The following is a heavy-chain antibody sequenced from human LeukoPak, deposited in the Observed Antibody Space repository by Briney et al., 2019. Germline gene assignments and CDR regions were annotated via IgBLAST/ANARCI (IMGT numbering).Heavy chain of an antibody. J-gene: IGHJ4*02. V-gene: IGHV3-21*01. CDR2: ITRSGSHK. D-gene: IGHD2-21*02. CDR3: VRACGGDCYLGDY. CDR1: GLTFSGYS. Sequence: GGSLRLSCAASGLTFSGYSMNWVRQAPGRGLEWVSSITRSGSHKYYADSVEGRFTISEDNTKNSSYLQMDSLRAEDTAVYYCVRACGGDCYLGDYWGQGTLVTVSS.